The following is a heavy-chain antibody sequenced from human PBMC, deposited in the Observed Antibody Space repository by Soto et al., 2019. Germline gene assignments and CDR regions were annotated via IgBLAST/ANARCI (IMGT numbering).Heavy chain of an antibody. CDR3: AKDYGSGSYYYYYYGMDV. D-gene: IGHD3-10*01. V-gene: IGHV3-23*01. Sequence: GGSLRLSCAASGFLSSNYAMGWVRQAPGTGREWVSAISDSGVNTYYGDSVKGRCTISRDNSKSTLYLQMNSLRAEDTAVYYCAKDYGSGSYYYYYYGMDVWGQGTTVTVSS. CDR2: ISDSGVNT. J-gene: IGHJ6*02. CDR1: GFLSSNYA.